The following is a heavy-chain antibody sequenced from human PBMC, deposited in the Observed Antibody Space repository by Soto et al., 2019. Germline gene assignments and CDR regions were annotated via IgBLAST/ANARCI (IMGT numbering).Heavy chain of an antibody. CDR3: ARLEHNFGPHDY. V-gene: IGHV1-18*01. CDR2: ISVHNGYT. CDR1: GYTFSSYG. Sequence: QVQLAQSGAEVKKPGASVTVSCKASGYTFSSYGISWVRQAPGQGLEWVGWISVHNGYTKYATELQGRVTMTTDTTTSTAYMELRSPRSDDSAVYYCARLEHNFGPHDYGGQGTLVTVTS. D-gene: IGHD1-1*01. J-gene: IGHJ4*02.